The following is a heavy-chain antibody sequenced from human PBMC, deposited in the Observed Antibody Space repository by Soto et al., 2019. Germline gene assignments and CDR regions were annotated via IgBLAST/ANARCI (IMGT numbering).Heavy chain of an antibody. Sequence: GGSLRLSCAASGFTFKNFAVSWVRQAPGKGMEWVSAIGGSGSSANYADSVKGRFTVSRDDSKSTLYLQMSGLRVDDTALYYCAKTSIPPNWATLDYWGQGTLVTVSS. D-gene: IGHD7-27*01. CDR3: AKTSIPPNWATLDY. CDR1: GFTFKNFA. V-gene: IGHV3-23*01. CDR2: IGGSGSSA. J-gene: IGHJ4*02.